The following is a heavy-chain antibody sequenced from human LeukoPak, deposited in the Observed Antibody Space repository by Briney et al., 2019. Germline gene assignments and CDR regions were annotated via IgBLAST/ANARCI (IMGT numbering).Heavy chain of an antibody. J-gene: IGHJ5*02. CDR2: IRYDGSNK. Sequence: GGSLRLSCAASGFTFSSYGMHWVRQAPGEGLEWVAFIRYDGSNKYYADSVKGRFTISRDNSKNTLYLQMNSLRAEDTAVYYCAALPAATVVTWGQGTLVTVSS. CDR3: AALPAATVVT. CDR1: GFTFSSYG. D-gene: IGHD4-23*01. V-gene: IGHV3-30*02.